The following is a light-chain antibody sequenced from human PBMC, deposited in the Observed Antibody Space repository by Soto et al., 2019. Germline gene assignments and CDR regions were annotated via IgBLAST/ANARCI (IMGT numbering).Light chain of an antibody. CDR2: AAS. CDR3: QKYDSAPLS. CDR1: QDISRY. Sequence: DIQMTQSPSSLSASVGDRVTVTCRASQDISRYLAWYQQKPGQVPEILIYAASTLHSGVASRFSGSGSGTHFTLTITSLQPEDLATYYCQKYDSAPLSFGGGTKVDIK. V-gene: IGKV1-27*01. J-gene: IGKJ4*01.